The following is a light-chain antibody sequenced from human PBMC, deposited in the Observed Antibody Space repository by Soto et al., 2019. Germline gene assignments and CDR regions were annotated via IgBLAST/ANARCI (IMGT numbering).Light chain of an antibody. Sequence: QSVLTQPPSASGTPGQRATFSCSGSSSKIGSNTVNWYQQLPGTAPKLLIYSNNQRPSVVPDRFSVSKSGTLASLAISGLQSEDEADYYCAAWDDSLNALYVFGTGTKVTVL. CDR1: SSKIGSNT. CDR2: SNN. V-gene: IGLV1-44*01. CDR3: AAWDDSLNALYV. J-gene: IGLJ1*01.